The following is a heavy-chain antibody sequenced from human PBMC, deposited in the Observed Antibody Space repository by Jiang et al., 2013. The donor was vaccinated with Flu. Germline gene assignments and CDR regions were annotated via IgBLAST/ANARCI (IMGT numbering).Heavy chain of an antibody. D-gene: IGHD3-22*01. CDR2: INPSVGAV. CDR3: ARDREVDSSRGYYYGAV. CDR1: GYTFTDFY. Sequence: VQSGAEVKMPGASVIVSCKAFGYTFTDFYLHWVRQAPGQGLEWMGIINPSVGAVIYAQKFEGRVTMTRDTSTGTVYMGLNSLRSDDTAVYYCARDREVDSSRGYYYGAVWGQGTPVTVSS. V-gene: IGHV1-46*01. J-gene: IGHJ4*02.